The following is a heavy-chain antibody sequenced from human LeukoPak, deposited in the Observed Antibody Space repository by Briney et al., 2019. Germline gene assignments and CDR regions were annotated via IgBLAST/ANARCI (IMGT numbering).Heavy chain of an antibody. D-gene: IGHD2-15*01. Sequence: KTSETLSLTCAVYGGSFSGYYWSWIRQPPGKGLEWIGEINHSGSTNYNPSLKSRVTISVDTSKNRFSLTLSSVTAADTAVYYCARVQRGYCSGGSCYSDYWGQGTLVTVSS. CDR2: INHSGST. CDR3: ARVQRGYCSGGSCYSDY. V-gene: IGHV4-34*01. J-gene: IGHJ4*02. CDR1: GGSFSGYY.